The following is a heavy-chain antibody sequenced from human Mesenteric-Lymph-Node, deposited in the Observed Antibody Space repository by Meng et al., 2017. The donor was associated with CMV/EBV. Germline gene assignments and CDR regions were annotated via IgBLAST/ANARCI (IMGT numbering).Heavy chain of an antibody. V-gene: IGHV1-18*01. CDR3: ARAQNGDGQYYDFWSGYYRGMRYYFDY. CDR2: ISAYNGNT. D-gene: IGHD3-3*01. CDR1: GYTFTSYG. Sequence: ASVKVSCKASGYTFTSYGISWVRQAPGQGLEWMGWISAYNGNTNYAQKLQGRVTMTTDTSTSTAYMELRSLRSDDTAVYYCARAQNGDGQYYDFWSGYYRGMRYYFDYWGQGTLVTVSS. J-gene: IGHJ4*02.